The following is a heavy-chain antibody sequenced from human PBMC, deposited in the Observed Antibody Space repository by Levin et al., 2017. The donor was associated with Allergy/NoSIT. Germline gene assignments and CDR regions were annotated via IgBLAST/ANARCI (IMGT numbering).Heavy chain of an antibody. Sequence: GGSLRLSCAASGFTFSSYSMNWVRQAPGKGLEWVSSISSSSSYIYYADSVKGRFTISRDNAKNSLYLQMNSLRAEDTAVYYCASGIIRSGWGAPWGQGTLVTVSS. V-gene: IGHV3-21*01. J-gene: IGHJ5*02. D-gene: IGHD6-19*01. CDR2: ISSSSSYI. CDR3: ASGIIRSGWGAP. CDR1: GFTFSSYS.